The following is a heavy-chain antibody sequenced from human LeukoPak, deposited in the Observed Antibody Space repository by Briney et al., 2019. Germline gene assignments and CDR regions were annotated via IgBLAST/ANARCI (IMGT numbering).Heavy chain of an antibody. CDR3: ARGPSSNWSGLDF. D-gene: IGHD6-13*01. CDR2: ISPTGSTT. Sequence: GGSLRLSCVDSGFTFSSHWMHWARQLPGKGLVWVSRISPTGSTTSYADSVKGRFTVSRDNAKNTLYLQVNNLRAEDTAVYYCARGPSSNWSGLDFWGQGTLLTVSS. J-gene: IGHJ4*02. V-gene: IGHV3-74*01. CDR1: GFTFSSHW.